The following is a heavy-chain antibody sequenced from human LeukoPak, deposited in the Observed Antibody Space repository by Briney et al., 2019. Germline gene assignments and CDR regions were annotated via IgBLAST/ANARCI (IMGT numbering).Heavy chain of an antibody. CDR1: GFTVSSNY. CDR2: IYRGGST. CDR3: AKEMATMNAFDI. D-gene: IGHD5-24*01. J-gene: IGHJ3*02. V-gene: IGHV3-66*01. Sequence: GGALRLSCAASGFTVSSNYMSWVRQAPGKGLEGGAVIYRGGSTDYQDSVKDRFILSRATSQTTLYLQMNSLRAEDTAVYYCAKEMATMNAFDIWGQGTVVTVSS.